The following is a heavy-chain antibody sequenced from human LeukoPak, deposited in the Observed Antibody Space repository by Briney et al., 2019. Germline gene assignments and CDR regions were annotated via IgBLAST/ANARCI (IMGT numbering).Heavy chain of an antibody. CDR2: ISAYNGNT. J-gene: IGHJ4*02. CDR1: GYTFTSYG. V-gene: IGHV1-18*01. Sequence: ASVKVSCKASGYTFTSYGISWVRQAPGQGLEWMGWISAYNGNTNYAQKLQGRVTMTTDTSTSTAYMELRSLRSDDTAVYYCARDAMFDYGDYGDFDYWGQGTPVTVSS. CDR3: ARDAMFDYGDYGDFDY. D-gene: IGHD4-17*01.